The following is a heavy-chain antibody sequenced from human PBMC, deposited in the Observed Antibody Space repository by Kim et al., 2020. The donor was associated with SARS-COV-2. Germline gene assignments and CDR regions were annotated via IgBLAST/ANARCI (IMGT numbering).Heavy chain of an antibody. CDR3: TTDYYYGSGSYYNGDFDY. V-gene: IGHV3-15*01. D-gene: IGHD3-10*01. J-gene: IGHJ4*02. Sequence: KGRFTISRDDSKNTLYLQMNSLKTEDTAVYYCTTDYYYGSGSYYNGDFDYWGQGTLVTVSS.